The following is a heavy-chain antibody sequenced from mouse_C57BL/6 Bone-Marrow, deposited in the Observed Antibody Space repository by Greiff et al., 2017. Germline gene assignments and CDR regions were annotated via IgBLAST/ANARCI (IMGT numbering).Heavy chain of an antibody. CDR2: IYPSDSET. J-gene: IGHJ4*01. V-gene: IGHV1-61*01. Sequence: QVQLQQPGAELVRPGSSVKLSCKASGYTFTSYWMDWVKQRPGQGLEWIGNIYPSDSETHYNQKFKDKATLTVDKSSSTAYMQLSSLTSEDSAVYYCARQGGYDYYAMDYWGQGTAVTVSS. D-gene: IGHD2-2*01. CDR1: GYTFTSYW. CDR3: ARQGGYDYYAMDY.